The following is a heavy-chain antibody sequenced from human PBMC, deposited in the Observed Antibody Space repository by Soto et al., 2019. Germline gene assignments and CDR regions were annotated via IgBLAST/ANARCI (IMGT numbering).Heavy chain of an antibody. CDR3: ARGVVVTAIPYYYYTMDV. V-gene: IGHV1-69*01. CDR2: IIPIIGTA. J-gene: IGHJ6*02. Sequence: QAQLVQSGTEVRKPGSSVKVSCKASGGTFSRDAVTWVRQAPGQGLEWMGGIIPIIGTANYARDFQGRVTITADESTDTAYMDLSSLRSEDTAVYYCARGVVVTAIPYYYYTMDVWDQGTTVTVSS. CDR1: GGTFSRDA. D-gene: IGHD2-21*02.